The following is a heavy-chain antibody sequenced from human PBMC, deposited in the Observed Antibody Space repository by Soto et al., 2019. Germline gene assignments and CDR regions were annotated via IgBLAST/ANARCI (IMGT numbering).Heavy chain of an antibody. CDR3: ARGIYSKYGQY. D-gene: IGHD4-4*01. V-gene: IGHV4-61*01. J-gene: IGHJ4*02. Sequence: SETLSLTCTVSGGSVSSGSYYWSWIRQPPGKGLVWIGYIYYSGSTNYNPSLKSRVTISVDTSKNQFSLKLSSVTAADTAVYYGARGIYSKYGQYWGQGTLVTV. CDR1: GGSVSSGSYY. CDR2: IYYSGST.